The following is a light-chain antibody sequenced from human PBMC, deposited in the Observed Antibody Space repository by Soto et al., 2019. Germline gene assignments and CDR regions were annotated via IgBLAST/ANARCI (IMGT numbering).Light chain of an antibody. CDR2: EAS. CDR1: QNIGSS. J-gene: IGKJ2*01. Sequence: DIQMTQSPSTLSASVGDRVTITCRASQNIGSSLAWYQHRPGKAPKLLIFEASTLQTGVPSRFSGSGFGTEVTLTITGLQPDDFATYYCQQHNDYSAVTFGQGTKLEIK. CDR3: QQHNDYSAVT. V-gene: IGKV1-5*01.